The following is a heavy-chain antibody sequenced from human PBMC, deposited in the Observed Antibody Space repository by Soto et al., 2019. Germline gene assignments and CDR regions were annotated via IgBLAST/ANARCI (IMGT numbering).Heavy chain of an antibody. V-gene: IGHV3-11*01. Sequence: VQLLESGGGLVQPGGSLRLSCAASGFTFSDYYMSWIRQAPGKGLEWVSYISSSGSTIYYADSVKGRFTISRDNAKNSLYLQMNSLRAEDTAVYYCARDLRQASRIAAAPIDYWGQGTLVTVSS. CDR1: GFTFSDYY. CDR3: ARDLRQASRIAAAPIDY. D-gene: IGHD6-13*01. J-gene: IGHJ4*02. CDR2: ISSSGSTI.